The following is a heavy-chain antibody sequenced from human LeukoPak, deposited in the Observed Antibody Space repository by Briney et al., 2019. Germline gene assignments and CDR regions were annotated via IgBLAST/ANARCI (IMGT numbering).Heavy chain of an antibody. CDR3: ARGPTTVVTPGGYFDD. CDR2: IYYSGST. D-gene: IGHD4-23*01. J-gene: IGHJ4*02. Sequence: SETLSLTCTVSGGSISSYYWSWIRQPPGKGLEWIGYIYYSGSTNYNPPLKSRVTISVDTSKNQFSLKLSSVTAADTAVYYCARGPTTVVTPGGYFDDWGQGTLVTVSS. V-gene: IGHV4-59*01. CDR1: GGSISSYY.